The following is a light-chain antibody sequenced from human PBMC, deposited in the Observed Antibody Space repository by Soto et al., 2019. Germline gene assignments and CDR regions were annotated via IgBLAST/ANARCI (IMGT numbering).Light chain of an antibody. CDR2: GAS. Sequence: EIVMTQSPATLSLSPGERAALSCRASQSINSELAWYQQKPGQPPRLLIYGASIRATGVPARFTGSESGSEFTLTISGLQSEDFADYYCQHGHYCPLTFGQGTRLEI. J-gene: IGKJ2*01. V-gene: IGKV3-15*01. CDR3: QHGHYCPLT. CDR1: QSINSE.